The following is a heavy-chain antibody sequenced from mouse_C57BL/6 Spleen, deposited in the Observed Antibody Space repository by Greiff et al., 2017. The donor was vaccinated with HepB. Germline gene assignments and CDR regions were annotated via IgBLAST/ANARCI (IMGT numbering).Heavy chain of an antibody. D-gene: IGHD1-1*01. J-gene: IGHJ2*01. CDR1: GYTFTNYW. CDR3: ARVYYGSSLYYFDY. CDR2: IYPGGGYT. V-gene: IGHV1-63*01. Sequence: VQLQQSGAELVRPGTSVKMSCKASGYTFTNYWIGWAKQRPGHGLEWIGDIYPGGGYTNYNEKFKGKAKLTADKSSGTAYMQFSSLTSEDSAIYSCARVYYGSSLYYFDYWGQGTTLTVSS.